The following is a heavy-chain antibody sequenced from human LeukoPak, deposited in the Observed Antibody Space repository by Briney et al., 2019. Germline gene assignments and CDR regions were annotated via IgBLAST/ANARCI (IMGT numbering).Heavy chain of an antibody. CDR2: INPSGGST. CDR3: ARDGSGSYPLADNWFDP. J-gene: IGHJ5*02. V-gene: IGHV1-46*01. Sequence: ASVKVSCKASGYTFTSYYMHWVRQAPGQGLEWMGIINPSGGSTSYAQKFQGRVTITADESTSTAYMELSSLRSEDTAVYYCARDGSGSYPLADNWFDPWGQGTLVTVSS. D-gene: IGHD1-26*01. CDR1: GYTFTSYY.